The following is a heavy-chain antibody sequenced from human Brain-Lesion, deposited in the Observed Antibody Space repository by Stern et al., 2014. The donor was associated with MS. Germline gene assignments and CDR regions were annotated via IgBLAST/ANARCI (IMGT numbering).Heavy chain of an antibody. D-gene: IGHD5-18*01. V-gene: IGHV4-61*02. CDR3: ASGYRIFDY. J-gene: IGHJ4*02. CDR2: IPPSGGA. CDR1: GGSISSGSDY. Sequence: VQLVESGPGLVKPSQTLSLTCTVSGGSISSGSDYWSWIRPPVGKGLEWIGRIPPSGGAFFTPSLKRRVTISTDTSMNQFSLELNSATAADTAIYYCASGYRIFDYWGQGILVTVSS.